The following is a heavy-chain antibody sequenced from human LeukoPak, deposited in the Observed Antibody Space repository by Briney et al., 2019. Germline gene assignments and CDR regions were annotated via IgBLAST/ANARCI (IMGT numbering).Heavy chain of an antibody. CDR1: GFTFSSYS. Sequence: PGGSLRLSCAASGFTFSSYSMNWVRQAPGKGLEWVSYISSSSSTIYYADSVKGRFTISRDNSKNTLYLQMNTLRAEDTAVYYCAKVDATYGSGSYYPWVYWGQGTLVTVSS. CDR3: AKVDATYGSGSYYPWVY. V-gene: IGHV3-48*01. J-gene: IGHJ4*02. D-gene: IGHD3-10*01. CDR2: ISSSSSTI.